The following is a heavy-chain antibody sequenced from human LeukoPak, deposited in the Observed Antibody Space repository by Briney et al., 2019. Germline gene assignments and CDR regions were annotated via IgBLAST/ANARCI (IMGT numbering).Heavy chain of an antibody. V-gene: IGHV3-30*02. CDR1: GFIFSSHG. D-gene: IGHD1-20*01. CDR2: IRYDGSIK. CDR3: AKVNNWNFLH. Sequence: GGSLRLSCVGSGFIFSSHGMHWVRQPPGKGLEWVAFIRYDGSIKYYADSVKGRFTISRDNSKNTLYLQMNSLRLEDTALYYCAKVNNWNFLHWGQGTLVTVSS. J-gene: IGHJ1*01.